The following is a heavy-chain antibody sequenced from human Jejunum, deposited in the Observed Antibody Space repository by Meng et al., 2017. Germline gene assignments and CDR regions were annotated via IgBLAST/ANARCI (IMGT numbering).Heavy chain of an antibody. CDR2: IDHSGST. V-gene: IGHV4-38-2*02. J-gene: IGHJ4*02. D-gene: IGHD4-23*01. Sequence: GSLRLSCSVSGYSISSGYYWGWIRLPPGKVLEWIANIDHSGSTFYNPSLKSRVTISLDTSDNQFSLKLNSVAAADTAVYYCARGTGNYGGKFDYWGQGTLVTVSS. CDR1: GYSISSGYY. CDR3: ARGTGNYGGKFDY.